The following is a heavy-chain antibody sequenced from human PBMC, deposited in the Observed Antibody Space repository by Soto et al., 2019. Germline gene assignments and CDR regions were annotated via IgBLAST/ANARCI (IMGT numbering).Heavy chain of an antibody. CDR2: ISAYNGDR. J-gene: IGHJ5*02. D-gene: IGHD3-10*01. Sequence: ASVKVSCKASGYTFTNYGISWVRQAPGQGLEWMGWISAYNGDRNYAQKLQGRVTMTTDTSTSTAYMELRSLRSDDTAMYYCARTSGPGNWFDPWGQGTLVTVSS. V-gene: IGHV1-18*01. CDR1: GYTFTNYG. CDR3: ARTSGPGNWFDP.